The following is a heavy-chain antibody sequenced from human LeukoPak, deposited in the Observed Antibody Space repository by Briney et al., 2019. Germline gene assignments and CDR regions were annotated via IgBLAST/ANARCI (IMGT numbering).Heavy chain of an antibody. CDR1: GDSVSRNSGS. CDR2: TYYRSKWYN. D-gene: IGHD2-2*02. J-gene: IGHJ3*02. Sequence: SQTLSLTCAISGDSVSRNSGSWNWIRQSPSRGLEWLGRTYYRSKWYNDYAVSVKSRITINPGTSKNQFSLQLDSLTPEDTAVYYCASQEYLQAHAFDIWGQGTRVTVSS. CDR3: ASQEYLQAHAFDI. V-gene: IGHV6-1*01.